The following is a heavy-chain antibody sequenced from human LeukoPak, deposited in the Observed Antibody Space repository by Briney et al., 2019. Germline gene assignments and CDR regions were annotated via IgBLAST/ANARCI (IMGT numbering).Heavy chain of an antibody. CDR2: IYYRGSA. CDR1: GGSINSGDYY. V-gene: IGHV4-30-4*01. Sequence: NTSQTLSLTCTVSGGSINSGDYYWGWIRQPPGKGLEWIAHIYYRGSAYYNPSLKSRVTISLDTSKNQFSLELTSVTASDTAVYYCARKFDSWGQGILVTVSS. J-gene: IGHJ4*02. CDR3: ARKFDS.